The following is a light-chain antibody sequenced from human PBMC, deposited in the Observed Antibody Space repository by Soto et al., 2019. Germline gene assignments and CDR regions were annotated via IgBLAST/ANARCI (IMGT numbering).Light chain of an antibody. Sequence: QSALTQPASVSGSPGQSITISCTGTSSDVGVYNYVSWYQQHPGKAPKLVIYEVTNRPSGVSNRFSGSKSGNTASLTISGLQAEDEADYYCSSYTSSSTRVVFGGGTKLTVL. J-gene: IGLJ2*01. V-gene: IGLV2-14*01. CDR3: SSYTSSSTRVV. CDR2: EVT. CDR1: SSDVGVYNY.